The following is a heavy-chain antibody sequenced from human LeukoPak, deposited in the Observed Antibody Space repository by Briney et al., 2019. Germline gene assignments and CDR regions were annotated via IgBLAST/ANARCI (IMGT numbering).Heavy chain of an antibody. V-gene: IGHV3-23*01. CDR2: LFTGGGRT. CDR1: GFHFYNYL. J-gene: IGHJ4*02. Sequence: GGAPLLPCGTSGFHFYNYLLRWGRPAPGEGGEGVSVLFTGGGRTLYADSVKGRFTISGDTSRTTLYLQMNGLRAEDTAVYYCAKECDYSPGHKFDLWGQGTLVTVSS. CDR3: AKECDYSPGHKFDL. D-gene: IGHD3-10*01.